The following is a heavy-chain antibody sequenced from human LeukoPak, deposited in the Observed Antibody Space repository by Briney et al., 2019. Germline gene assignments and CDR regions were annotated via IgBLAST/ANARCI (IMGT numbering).Heavy chain of an antibody. J-gene: IGHJ4*02. CDR3: ARDFLRYYDILTGPPNHFDY. D-gene: IGHD3-9*01. Sequence: PGGSLRLSCAASGFTFSSYAMHWVRQAPGKGLEWVAVISYDGSNKYYADSVKGRFTISRDNSKNTLYLQMNGLRAEDTAVYYCARDFLRYYDILTGPPNHFDYRGQGILVTVSS. V-gene: IGHV3-30*04. CDR1: GFTFSSYA. CDR2: ISYDGSNK.